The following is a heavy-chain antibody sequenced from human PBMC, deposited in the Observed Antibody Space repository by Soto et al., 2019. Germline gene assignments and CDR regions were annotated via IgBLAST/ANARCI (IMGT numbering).Heavy chain of an antibody. CDR3: ARVYYYDGPLDY. D-gene: IGHD3-22*01. Sequence: SETMSLPCTVSGGNISSPSYYWGWIRQPPGKGLEWIGRIYTSGSTNYNPSLKSRVTMSVDTSKNQFSLKLTSVTAADTAVYYCARVYYYDGPLDYWGQGTLVTVSS. V-gene: IGHV4-39*07. J-gene: IGHJ4*02. CDR1: GGNISSPSYY. CDR2: IYTSGST.